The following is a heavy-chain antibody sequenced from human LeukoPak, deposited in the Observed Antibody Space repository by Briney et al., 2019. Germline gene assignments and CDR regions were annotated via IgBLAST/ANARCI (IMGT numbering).Heavy chain of an antibody. CDR2: IYSGGST. V-gene: IGHV3-66*02. D-gene: IGHD6-13*01. CDR3: ASGRWDGSSWYDKSYYFDY. J-gene: IGHJ4*02. Sequence: GGSLRLSCAASGFTVSSNYMSWVRQAPGKGLEWVSVIYSGGSTYYADSVKGRFTISRDNSKNTLYLQMNSLRAEDTAVYYCASGRWDGSSWYDKSYYFDYWGQGTLVTVSS. CDR1: GFTVSSNY.